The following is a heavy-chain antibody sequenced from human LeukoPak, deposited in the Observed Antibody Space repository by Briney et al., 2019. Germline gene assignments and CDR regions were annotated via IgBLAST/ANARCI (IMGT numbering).Heavy chain of an antibody. CDR1: GFTFSSYW. D-gene: IGHD1-20*01. J-gene: IGHJ4*02. CDR3: ATVTEPSNNWNDPGVDY. Sequence: PGGSLRLSCAASGFTFSSYWMSWVRQAPGKGLEWVANIRQDGSTMSYVDSVKGRFTISRDNSKNTLYLQMNSLRAEDTAVYYCATVTEPSNNWNDPGVDYWGQGTLVTVSS. CDR2: IRQDGSTM. V-gene: IGHV3-7*03.